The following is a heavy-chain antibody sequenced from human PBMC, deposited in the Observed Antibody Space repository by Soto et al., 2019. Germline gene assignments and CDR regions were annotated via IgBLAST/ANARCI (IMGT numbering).Heavy chain of an antibody. CDR3: ARREVTTDYYFDY. J-gene: IGHJ4*02. CDR2: IYHSGST. CDR1: GGSISSGGYS. Sequence: QLQLQESGSGLVKPSQTLSLTCAVSGGSISSGGYSWSWIRQPTGKGLEWIGYIYHSGSTYYNPSLKSRVTISVDRSKNQFSRELSSVTAADTAVYYCARREVTTDYYFDYWGQGTLVTVSS. V-gene: IGHV4-30-2*01. D-gene: IGHD4-17*01.